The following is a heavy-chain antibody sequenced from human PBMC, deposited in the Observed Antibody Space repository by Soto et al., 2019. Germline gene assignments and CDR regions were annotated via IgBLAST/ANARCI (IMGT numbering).Heavy chain of an antibody. CDR3: ATQKLELGYSYYFDY. V-gene: IGHV4-39*01. CDR2: IYYSGST. Sequence: SETLYLTCTVSGGSISSSSYYWGWIRQPPGKGLEWIGSIYYSGSTYYNPSLKSRVTISVDTSKNQFSLKLSSVTAADTAVYDCATQKLELGYSYYFDYWAQGTLVTVSS. J-gene: IGHJ4*02. CDR1: GGSISSSSYY. D-gene: IGHD1-7*01.